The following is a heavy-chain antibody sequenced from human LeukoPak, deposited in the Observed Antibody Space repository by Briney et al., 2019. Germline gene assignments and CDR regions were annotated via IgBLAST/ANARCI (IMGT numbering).Heavy chain of an antibody. Sequence: PGGSLRLSCAASGFSFSNYGMSWVRQAPGKGLEWVSVISGSGGSTDYADSVKGRFTISRDNSKNTLYLQMNSLRGEDTAVYYCAKTTGSGSYCNTFDIWGQGTMVTVST. D-gene: IGHD3-10*01. V-gene: IGHV3-23*01. CDR2: ISGSGGST. J-gene: IGHJ3*02. CDR1: GFSFSNYG. CDR3: AKTTGSGSYCNTFDI.